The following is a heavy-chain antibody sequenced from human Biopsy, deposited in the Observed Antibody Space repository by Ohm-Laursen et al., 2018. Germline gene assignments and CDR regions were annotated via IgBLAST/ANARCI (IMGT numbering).Heavy chain of an antibody. CDR1: GFTFSSYE. CDR3: ARDYPSYSSVWYREPIIHC. J-gene: IGHJ4*02. V-gene: IGHV3-48*03. D-gene: IGHD6-19*01. Sequence: LSLTCAASGFTFSSYEMNWVRQAPGKGLEWVSYISSSGSTLHYADSVKGRFTISRDNAKNSLYLQMNSLRAEDTAVYYCARDYPSYSSVWYREPIIHCWGQGTLVTASS. CDR2: ISSSGSTL.